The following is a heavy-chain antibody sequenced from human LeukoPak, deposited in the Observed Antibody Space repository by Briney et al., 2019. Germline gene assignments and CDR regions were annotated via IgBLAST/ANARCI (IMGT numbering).Heavy chain of an antibody. V-gene: IGHV4-59*01. J-gene: IGHJ4*02. CDR1: GGSISNYY. CDR3: ARGRVTPI. D-gene: IGHD2-21*02. Sequence: PSETLSLTCTVSGGSISNYYWSWIRQPPGKGLEWIGYINYSGSTNYNPSLKSRVTISVDTSKNQFSLELSSVTAADTAVYYCARGRVTPIWGQGTLVTVSS. CDR2: INYSGST.